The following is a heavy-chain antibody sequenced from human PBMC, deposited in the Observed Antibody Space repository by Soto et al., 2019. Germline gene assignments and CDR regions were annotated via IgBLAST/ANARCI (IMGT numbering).Heavy chain of an antibody. D-gene: IGHD6-13*01. CDR1: GGSFSGYD. V-gene: IGHV4-34*01. Sequence: PSETLSLTCAVYGGSFSGYDWTWIRQPPGTGLEWIGEINHSGSSNYNPSLKSRVTISVDTSKNQFSLKLTSVTAADTAVYYCARGSSSSVIDPWGQGTLVTVSS. CDR3: ARGSSSSVIDP. J-gene: IGHJ5*02. CDR2: INHSGSS.